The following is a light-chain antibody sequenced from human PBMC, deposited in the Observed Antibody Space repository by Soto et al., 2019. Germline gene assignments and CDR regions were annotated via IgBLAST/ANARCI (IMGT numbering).Light chain of an antibody. J-gene: IGLJ1*01. CDR3: CSYAGSSTRYV. Sequence: QSALTQPASVSGSPGQSITISCTGTSSDVGSYNLVSWYQQHPGKAPKLMIYEVSKRPSGVSNRFSGSKSGNTASLTISGLQAEDEADYYCCSYAGSSTRYVFGTGTKVTDL. CDR2: EVS. V-gene: IGLV2-23*02. CDR1: SSDVGSYNL.